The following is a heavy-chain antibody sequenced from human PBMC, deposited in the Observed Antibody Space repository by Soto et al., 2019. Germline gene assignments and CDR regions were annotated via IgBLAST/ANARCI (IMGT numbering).Heavy chain of an antibody. CDR2: ISYDGSNK. CDR3: AKDRALLWFGPDAFDI. J-gene: IGHJ3*02. CDR1: GFTFSSYG. D-gene: IGHD3-10*01. Sequence: QVQLVESGGGVVQPGRSLRLSCAASGFTFSSYGMHWVRQAPGKGLEWVAVISYDGSNKYYADSVKGRFTISRDNSKNMLYLQMNSLRAEDTAVYYCAKDRALLWFGPDAFDIWGQGTMITVSS. V-gene: IGHV3-30*18.